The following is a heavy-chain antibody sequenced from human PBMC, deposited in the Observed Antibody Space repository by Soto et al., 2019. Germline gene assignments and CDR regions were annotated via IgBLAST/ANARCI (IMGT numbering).Heavy chain of an antibody. CDR3: ARQLTTGGSRLCGSGVCPIVGGMDV. D-gene: IGHD2-8*02. Sequence: PGESLKISSKASGYNFPTYWIGWVRQMPGKGLGWMGNIYPGDTDTTYSPSFQGQVTISADKSISTAYLQWSSLQASATAIYYCARQLTTGGSRLCGSGVCPIVGGMDVWGQGTTVTVSS. CDR2: IYPGDTDT. J-gene: IGHJ6*02. V-gene: IGHV5-51*01. CDR1: GYNFPTYW.